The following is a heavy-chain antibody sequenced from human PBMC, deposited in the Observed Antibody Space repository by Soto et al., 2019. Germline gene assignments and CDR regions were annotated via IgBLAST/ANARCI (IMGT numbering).Heavy chain of an antibody. D-gene: IGHD2-21*01. CDR1: GFTFSSYG. CDR3: VAGGPPFGSSFDI. Sequence: QVQLVVSGGGVVQPGRSKRLSCEASGFTFSSYGMHWVRQSPGKGLEWVAVIYYDGSDVFYADSVKGRFTVSRDNSRNTVSLQMNSLRVEDTAVYTGVAGGPPFGSSFDIWGQGTMVAGS. J-gene: IGHJ3*02. CDR2: IYYDGSDV. V-gene: IGHV3-33*01.